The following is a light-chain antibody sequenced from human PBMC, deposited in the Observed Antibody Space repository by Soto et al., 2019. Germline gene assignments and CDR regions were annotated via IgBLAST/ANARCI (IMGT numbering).Light chain of an antibody. CDR3: QQYDSFPWT. Sequence: DIQMTQSPSTLSASVRDRVSITCRATQSLGSSLAWYQQKPGKAPKLLIFKASNLDIGVPSRFIGSGSGTEFTLTISGLQTDDFATYTCQQYDSFPWTLGHGTKV. CDR2: KAS. J-gene: IGKJ1*01. V-gene: IGKV1-5*03. CDR1: QSLGSS.